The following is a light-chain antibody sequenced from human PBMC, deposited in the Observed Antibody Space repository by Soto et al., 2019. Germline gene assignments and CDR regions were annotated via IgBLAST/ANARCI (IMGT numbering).Light chain of an antibody. Sequence: DIQMTQSPSSLSASVGDRVTITCQASQDISNRLNWYQQKPGKAPKLLINDASNLEAGVPSRFSGSGSGTDFTFTISSLQPEVIATYYRQQYVNLVTFGGGTKLEIK. CDR2: DAS. CDR3: QQYVNLVT. V-gene: IGKV1-33*01. CDR1: QDISNR. J-gene: IGKJ4*01.